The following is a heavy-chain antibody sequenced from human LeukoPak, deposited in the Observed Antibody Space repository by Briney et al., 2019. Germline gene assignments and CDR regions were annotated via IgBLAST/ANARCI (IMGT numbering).Heavy chain of an antibody. V-gene: IGHV3-23*01. CDR1: GFTFSSYA. Sequence: GGSLRLSCVASGFTFSSYAMSWVRQAPGKGLEWVSAISGSGVTTHYAGSVKGRFTISRDNSKNTLYLQMNSLRAEDTAIYYCAKVTGGDMITYGGLDYWGQGTLVTVSS. J-gene: IGHJ4*02. CDR2: ISGSGVTT. D-gene: IGHD3-16*01. CDR3: AKVTGGDMITYGGLDY.